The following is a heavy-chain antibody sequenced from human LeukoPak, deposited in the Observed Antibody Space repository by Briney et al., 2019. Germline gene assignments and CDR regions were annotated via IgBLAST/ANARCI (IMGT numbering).Heavy chain of an antibody. CDR3: ARVDSSNWYEVRGYFDY. CDR1: GGSLRNYY. J-gene: IGHJ4*02. V-gene: IGHV4-59*01. D-gene: IGHD6-13*01. Sequence: SETLSLTCTDSGGSLRNYYWSWIRQPPGKGLEWIGYIYYSGSTNYNPSLMRRATIPLNTTKNQFPLTLKSATEADTAVYYCARVDSSNWYEVRGYFDYWGEGTLVTFSS. CDR2: IYYSGST.